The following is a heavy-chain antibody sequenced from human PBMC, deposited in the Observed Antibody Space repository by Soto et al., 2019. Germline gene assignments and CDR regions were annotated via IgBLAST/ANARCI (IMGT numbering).Heavy chain of an antibody. CDR3: ARDRRDGYNSGQYFDY. CDR1: GGTFSSYA. V-gene: IGHV1-69*13. Sequence: SVKVSCKASGGTFSSYAISWVRQAPGQGLEWMGGIIPIFGTANYAQKFQGRVTITADESTSTAYMELSSLRSEDTAVYYCARDRRDGYNSGQYFDYWGQGTLVTVSS. J-gene: IGHJ4*02. CDR2: IIPIFGTA. D-gene: IGHD5-12*01.